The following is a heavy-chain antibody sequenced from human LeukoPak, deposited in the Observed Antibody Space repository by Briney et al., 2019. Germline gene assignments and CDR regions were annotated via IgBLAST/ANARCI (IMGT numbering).Heavy chain of an antibody. V-gene: IGHV4-30-2*01. CDR2: IYHSGST. CDR3: ARGVSSWYHDY. Sequence: SETLSLTFAVSGGSISSGGYSWSWIRQPPGKGLEWIGYIYHSGSTYYNPSLKSRVTISVDRSKNQFSLKLSSVTAADTAVYYCARGVSSWYHDYWGQGTLVTVSS. J-gene: IGHJ4*02. D-gene: IGHD6-13*01. CDR1: GGSISSGGYS.